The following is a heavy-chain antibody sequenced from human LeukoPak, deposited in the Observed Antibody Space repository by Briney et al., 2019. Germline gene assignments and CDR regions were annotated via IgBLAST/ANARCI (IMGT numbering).Heavy chain of an antibody. Sequence: SGTLSLTCAVSGGSISSSNWWSWVRQPPGKGLGWIGEIYHSGSTNYNPSLKSRVTISVDKSKNQCSLKLNSVTAADTAVYYCARANYGSGSYTIWFDPWGQGTLVTVSS. J-gene: IGHJ5*02. CDR2: IYHSGST. V-gene: IGHV4-4*02. CDR1: GGSISSSNW. CDR3: ARANYGSGSYTIWFDP. D-gene: IGHD3-10*01.